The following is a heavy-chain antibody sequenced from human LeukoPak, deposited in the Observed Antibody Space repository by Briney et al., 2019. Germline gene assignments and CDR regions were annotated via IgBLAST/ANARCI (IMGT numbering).Heavy chain of an antibody. CDR3: ARGAVDR. CDR2: VFYSGSP. Sequence: PSETLSLTCTVSGGSISSSNSYWGWIRQPPGQGLEWIGTVFYSGSPYYNSSLKSRVTISMDTSKNQFSLNLTSVTAGDTAVYYCARGAVDRWGRGTLVTVSS. J-gene: IGHJ2*01. V-gene: IGHV4-39*07. CDR1: GGSISSSNSY.